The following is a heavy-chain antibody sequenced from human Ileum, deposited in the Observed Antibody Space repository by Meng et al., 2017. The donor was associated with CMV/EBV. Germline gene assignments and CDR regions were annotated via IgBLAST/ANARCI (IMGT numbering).Heavy chain of an antibody. J-gene: IGHJ4*02. CDR2: IYNDGRT. CDR3: VRMDWGSGLSDY. D-gene: IGHD3/OR15-3a*01. V-gene: IGHV3-66*01. CDR1: GFTVRDNY. Sequence: VHVVVFGVVLVQPGGSLRLSCAVSGFTVRDNYMTWVRQTPGKGLEWVSFIYNDGRTYYVDSVKGRFTISRDNFKNTFYLQMNSLRVEDTALYFCVRMDWGSGLSDYWGQGTLVTVSS.